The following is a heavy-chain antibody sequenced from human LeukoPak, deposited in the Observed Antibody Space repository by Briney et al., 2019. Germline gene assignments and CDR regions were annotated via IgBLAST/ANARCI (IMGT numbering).Heavy chain of an antibody. Sequence: GGSLRLSCAASGFTFSSYEMNWVRQAPGKGLEWGSYISSSGSTIYYADSVKGRFTISRDNAKNSLYLQMNSLRAEDTAVYYCAREMSPHCSSTSCKPDAFDIWGQGTMVTVSS. J-gene: IGHJ3*02. V-gene: IGHV3-48*03. D-gene: IGHD2-2*01. CDR3: AREMSPHCSSTSCKPDAFDI. CDR1: GFTFSSYE. CDR2: ISSSGSTI.